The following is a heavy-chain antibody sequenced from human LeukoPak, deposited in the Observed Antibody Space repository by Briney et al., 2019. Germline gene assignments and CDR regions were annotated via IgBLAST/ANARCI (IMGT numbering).Heavy chain of an antibody. Sequence: SETLSLTCTVSGGSISGYYWSWIRQPPGKGLEWIAYIYYSGSTNYNPSLKSRVTISVDTSKNQFSPKVHSVTAADTAVYYCARSSTWYYFDYWGQGTLVTVSS. J-gene: IGHJ4*02. D-gene: IGHD6-13*01. CDR3: ARSSTWYYFDY. V-gene: IGHV4-59*01. CDR1: GGSISGYY. CDR2: IYYSGST.